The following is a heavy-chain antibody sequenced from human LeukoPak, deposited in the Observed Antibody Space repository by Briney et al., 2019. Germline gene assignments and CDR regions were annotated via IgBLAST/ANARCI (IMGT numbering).Heavy chain of an antibody. CDR3: ANGNDWYYFDC. D-gene: IGHD2-21*01. Sequence: GGSLRLSCAASGFTFSSYAMYWVRQAPGKGLEWVSAISRSGDSTFYADSVKGRFTISRDSSQNTLYLQMNSLRAEDTALYYCANGNDWYYFDCWGQGTLVTVSS. CDR1: GFTFSSYA. CDR2: ISRSGDST. J-gene: IGHJ4*02. V-gene: IGHV3-23*01.